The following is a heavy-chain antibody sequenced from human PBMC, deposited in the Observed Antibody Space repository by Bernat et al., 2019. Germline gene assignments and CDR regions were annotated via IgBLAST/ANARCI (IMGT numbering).Heavy chain of an antibody. Sequence: QVQLVESGGGVVQPGRSLRLSCAASGFTFSSTGMHWVRQAPGKGLEWVAILWYDGSYKYYADSVKGRFTISRDNSKNTLYLQMISLRVEDTAVYYCARDGGYCSGGDCYSGVYYYYMDVWGKGTTVTVSS. CDR1: GFTFSSTG. D-gene: IGHD2-15*01. CDR2: LWYDGSYK. CDR3: ARDGGYCSGGDCYSGVYYYYMDV. J-gene: IGHJ6*03. V-gene: IGHV3-33*01.